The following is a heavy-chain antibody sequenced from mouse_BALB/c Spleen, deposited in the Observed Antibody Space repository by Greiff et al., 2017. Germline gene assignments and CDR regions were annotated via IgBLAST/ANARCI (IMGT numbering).Heavy chain of an antibody. Sequence: QVQLQQSGAELVMPGASVKMSCKASGYTFTDYWMHWVKQRPGQGLEWIGAIDTSDSYTSYNQKFKGKATLTVDESSSTAYMQLSSLTSEDSAVYYCARGDYGSSWDFDYWGQGTTLTVSS. V-gene: IGHV1-69*01. CDR1: GYTFTDYW. CDR3: ARGDYGSSWDFDY. J-gene: IGHJ2*01. D-gene: IGHD1-1*01. CDR2: IDTSDSYT.